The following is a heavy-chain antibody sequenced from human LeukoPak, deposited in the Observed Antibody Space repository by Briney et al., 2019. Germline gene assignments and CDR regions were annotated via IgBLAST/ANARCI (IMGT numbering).Heavy chain of an antibody. V-gene: IGHV3-20*04. J-gene: IGHJ4*02. CDR1: GFTFDDYG. CDR3: ARTYYYGSGSYSRPYYFDY. Sequence: PGGSLRLSCAASGFTFDDYGMSWVRQAPGKGLEWVSGINWNGGSTGYADSVKGRFTTSRDNAKNSLYLQMNSLRAEDTALYYCARTYYYGSGSYSRPYYFDYWGQGTLVTVSS. D-gene: IGHD3-10*01. CDR2: INWNGGST.